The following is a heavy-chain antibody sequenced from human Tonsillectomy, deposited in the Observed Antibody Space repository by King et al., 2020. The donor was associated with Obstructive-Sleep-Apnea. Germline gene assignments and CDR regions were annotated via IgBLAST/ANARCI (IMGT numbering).Heavy chain of an antibody. D-gene: IGHD5/OR15-5a*01. J-gene: IGHJ6*02. CDR1: GFTFSSYW. V-gene: IGHV3-7*01. CDR2: IKQDGSEK. CDR3: ARDGFYDTPGVDV. Sequence: VQLVESGGGLVQPGGSLRLSCAASGFTFSSYWMSWVRQAPGKGLEWVANIKQDGSEKYFVDSVKGRFTISRDNAKKSLYLQMNSLRAEDAAVYYCARDGFYDTPGVDVWGQGTTVTVSS.